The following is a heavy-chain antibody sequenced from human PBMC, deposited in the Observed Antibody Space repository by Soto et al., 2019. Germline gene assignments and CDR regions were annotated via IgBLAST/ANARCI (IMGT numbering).Heavy chain of an antibody. J-gene: IGHJ3*02. Sequence: GGSLRLSCAASGFTFSNAWMSWVRQAPGKGLEWVGRIKSKTDGGTTDYAAPVKGRFTISRDDSKNTLYLQMNSLKTEDTAVYYCTTLGIAAARAAFDIWGQGTMVTVSS. CDR1: GFTFSNAW. D-gene: IGHD6-13*01. V-gene: IGHV3-15*01. CDR3: TTLGIAAARAAFDI. CDR2: IKSKTDGGTT.